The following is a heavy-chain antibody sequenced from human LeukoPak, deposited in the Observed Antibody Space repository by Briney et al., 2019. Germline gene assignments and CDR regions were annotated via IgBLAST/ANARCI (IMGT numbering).Heavy chain of an antibody. V-gene: IGHV3-20*04. CDR1: GFTFDDYG. Sequence: GGSLRLSCAASGFTFDDYGMSWVRQLPGKGLEWVSGITWNGGTTGYADSVKGRFTISRDNAKNSLYLQMNSLRAEDTALYYCARKRYYGSGSYYTFYYYYYMDVWGKGTTVTVSS. D-gene: IGHD3-10*01. CDR3: ARKRYYGSGSYYTFYYYYYMDV. CDR2: ITWNGGTT. J-gene: IGHJ6*03.